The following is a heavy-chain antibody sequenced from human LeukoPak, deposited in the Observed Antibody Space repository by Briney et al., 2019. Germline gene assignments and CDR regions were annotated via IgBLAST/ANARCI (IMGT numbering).Heavy chain of an antibody. J-gene: IGHJ4*02. CDR1: GDSISSGRYS. Sequence: SETLSLTCTVSGDSISSGRYSWNWIRQPAGKGLEWIGQIYTSGNTNCNPSLKSRVSISADTSKNQFSLRLSSVTAADTAVYYCARERVRIAVTGTKFFDSWGQGILVTVSS. V-gene: IGHV4-61*09. D-gene: IGHD6-19*01. CDR2: IYTSGNT. CDR3: ARERVRIAVTGTKFFDS.